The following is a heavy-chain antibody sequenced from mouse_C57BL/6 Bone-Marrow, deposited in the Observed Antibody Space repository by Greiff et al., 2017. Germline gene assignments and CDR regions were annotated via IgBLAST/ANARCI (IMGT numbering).Heavy chain of an antibody. CDR1: GYTFTDYE. J-gene: IGHJ1*03. CDR3: TREDYYSNSWWYFDV. V-gene: IGHV1-15*01. Sequence: QVQLQQSGAELVRPGASVTLSCKASGYTFTDYEMHWVKQTPVHGLEWIGAIDPETGGTAYNQKFKGKAILTADKSSSTAYMELRSLTSEDSAVYYCTREDYYSNSWWYFDVGGTGTTVTVSS. CDR2: IDPETGGT. D-gene: IGHD2-5*01.